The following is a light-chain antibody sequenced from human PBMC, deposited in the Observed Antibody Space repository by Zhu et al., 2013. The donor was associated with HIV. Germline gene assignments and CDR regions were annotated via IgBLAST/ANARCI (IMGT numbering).Light chain of an antibody. CDR1: QSLSSGY. CDR3: QQYGSSRPWT. Sequence: EIVLTQSPGTLSLSPGERATLSCRASQSLSSGYLAWYRQKPGQAPRLLIYDASRRATGIPDRFSGSGSGTDFTLTISRLEPEDFAVYYCQQYGSSRPWTFGQGTKVEIK. V-gene: IGKV3-20*01. CDR2: DAS. J-gene: IGKJ1*01.